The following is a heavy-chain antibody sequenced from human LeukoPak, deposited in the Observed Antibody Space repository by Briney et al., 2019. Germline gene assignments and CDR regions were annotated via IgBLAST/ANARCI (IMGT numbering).Heavy chain of an antibody. CDR3: TTATVVWGVSAY. Sequence: GGSLRLSCLASGFSVTNGWMSWVRQAPGKGLEWVGRIKDRTDGGTTAYAAPVKGRFTISREDSKNTVYPEMNSLKTEDTAVYFCTTATVVWGVSAYWGQGTLVTVSS. V-gene: IGHV3-15*01. D-gene: IGHD3-10*01. CDR2: IKDRTDGGTT. J-gene: IGHJ4*02. CDR1: GFSVTNGW.